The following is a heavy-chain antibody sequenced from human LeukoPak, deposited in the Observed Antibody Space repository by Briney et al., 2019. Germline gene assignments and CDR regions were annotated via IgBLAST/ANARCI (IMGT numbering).Heavy chain of an antibody. Sequence: PSETLSLTCTVSGGSISSYYWSWIRQPPGKGLEWIGYIYYSGSTNYNPSLKSRVTISVDTSKNQFSLKLSSVTAADTAVYYCAGNDSWSGSGRQFDYWGQGTLVTVSS. CDR3: AGNDSWSGSGRQFDY. J-gene: IGHJ4*02. V-gene: IGHV4-59*08. CDR2: IYYSGST. CDR1: GGSISSYY. D-gene: IGHD3-3*01.